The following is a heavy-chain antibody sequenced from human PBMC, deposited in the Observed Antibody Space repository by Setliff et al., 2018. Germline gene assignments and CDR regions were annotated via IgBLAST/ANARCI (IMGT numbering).Heavy chain of an antibody. CDR2: IYNNGRT. Sequence: SETLSLTCSVSGGSISGYYWSWLRQPPGKGLEWIGYIYNNGRTNYHPALKRRVTISVDTSKNQFSLKLRSVTAADTAVYYCARLPKIVTGYYGSHYYYYMDVWGKGTTVTVSS. CDR1: GGSISGYY. J-gene: IGHJ6*03. CDR3: ARLPKIVTGYYGSHYYYYMDV. D-gene: IGHD3-9*01. V-gene: IGHV4-59*12.